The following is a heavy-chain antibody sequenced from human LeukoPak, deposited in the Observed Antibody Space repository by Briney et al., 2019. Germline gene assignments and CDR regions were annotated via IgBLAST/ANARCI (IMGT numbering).Heavy chain of an antibody. CDR1: GGSISSSSYY. D-gene: IGHD4-17*01. V-gene: IGHV4-39*01. J-gene: IGHJ6*02. CDR3: ARHGAINYGDYEDWSYGMDV. CDR2: IYYSGST. Sequence: PSETLSLTCTVSGGSISSSSYYWGWIRQPPGKGLEWIGSIYYSGSTYYNPSLKSRVTISVDTSKNQFSLKLSSVTAADTAVYYCARHGAINYGDYEDWSYGMDVWGQGTTVTVSS.